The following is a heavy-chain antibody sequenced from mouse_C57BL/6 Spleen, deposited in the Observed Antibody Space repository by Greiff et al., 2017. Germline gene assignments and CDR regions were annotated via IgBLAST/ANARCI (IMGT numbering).Heavy chain of an antibody. D-gene: IGHD2-4*01. J-gene: IGHJ4*01. CDR2: IYPGSGST. Sequence: QVQLKQPGAELVKPGASVKMSCKASGYTFTSYWITWVKQRPGQGLEWIGDIYPGSGSTNYNEKFKSKATLTVDTSSSTAYMQLSSLTSEDSAVYYCASDDYDEGYAMDYWGQGTSVTVSS. CDR1: GYTFTSYW. V-gene: IGHV1-55*01. CDR3: ASDDYDEGYAMDY.